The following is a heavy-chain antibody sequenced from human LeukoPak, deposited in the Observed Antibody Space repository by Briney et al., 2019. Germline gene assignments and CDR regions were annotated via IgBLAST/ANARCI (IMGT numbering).Heavy chain of an antibody. J-gene: IGHJ4*02. Sequence: GGSLRLSCAASGFTLINNDMTWVRQAPGKGLEWVSVLYSDGNTKYADSVQGRFTISRDNSKNTLYLEMNSLSPDDTAVYYCARGVEPLAANTLAYWGQGTLVTVSS. CDR2: LYSDGNT. CDR1: GFTLINND. V-gene: IGHV3-53*01. D-gene: IGHD1-14*01. CDR3: ARGVEPLAANTLAY.